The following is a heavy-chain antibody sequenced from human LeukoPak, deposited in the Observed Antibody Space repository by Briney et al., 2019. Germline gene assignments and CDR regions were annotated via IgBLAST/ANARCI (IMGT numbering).Heavy chain of an antibody. CDR2: IIPIFGTA. V-gene: IGHV1-69*05. Sequence: ASVKVACKASGGTFSSYAISWVRQAPGQGLEWMGGIIPIFGTANYAQKFQGRVTITTDESTSTAYMELSSLRSEDTAVYCCAMGYSSSSFSYYFDYWGQATLVTVSS. J-gene: IGHJ4*01. D-gene: IGHD6-6*01. CDR3: AMGYSSSSFSYYFDY. CDR1: GGTFSSYA.